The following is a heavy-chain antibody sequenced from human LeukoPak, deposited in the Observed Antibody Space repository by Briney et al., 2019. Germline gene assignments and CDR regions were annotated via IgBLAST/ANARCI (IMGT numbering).Heavy chain of an antibody. Sequence: SQTLSLTCTVSGGSISSGRYYWSWIRQPAGKGLEWIGRIDTSGSTNYNPSLKSRVTISVDTSNNQLSLKLSSVTAADTAVYYCARGPVVVVPENYFDYRGQGTLVTVSS. D-gene: IGHD2-15*01. CDR2: IDTSGST. V-gene: IGHV4-61*02. CDR1: GGSISSGRYY. J-gene: IGHJ4*02. CDR3: ARGPVVVVPENYFDY.